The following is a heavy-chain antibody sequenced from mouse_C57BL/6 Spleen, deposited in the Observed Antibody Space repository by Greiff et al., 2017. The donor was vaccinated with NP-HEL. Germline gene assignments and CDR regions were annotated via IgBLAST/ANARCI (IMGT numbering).Heavy chain of an antibody. Sequence: VQLQQSGTVLARPGASVKMSCKTSGYTFTSYWMHWVKQRPGQGLEWIGAIYPGNSDTSYNQKFKGKAKLTAVTSASTAYMELSSLTNEDSAVYYCTRFRDGYYLYAMDYWGQGTSVTVSS. CDR1: GYTFTSYW. V-gene: IGHV1-5*01. CDR2: IYPGNSDT. CDR3: TRFRDGYYLYAMDY. J-gene: IGHJ4*01. D-gene: IGHD2-3*01.